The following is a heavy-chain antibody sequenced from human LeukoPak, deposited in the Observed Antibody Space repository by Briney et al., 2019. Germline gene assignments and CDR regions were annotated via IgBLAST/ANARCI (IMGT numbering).Heavy chain of an antibody. D-gene: IGHD3-10*01. CDR1: GGTFSSYA. V-gene: IGHV1-69*01. CDR3: ARKGRWDYYGSGSPPFYYYGMDV. CDR2: IIPIFGTA. Sequence: KVSCKASGGTFSSYAISWVRQAPGQGLEWMGGIIPIFGTANYAQKFQGRVTITADESTSTAYMELSSLRSEDTAVYYCARKGRWDYYGSGSPPFYYYGMDVWGQGTTVTVSS. J-gene: IGHJ6*02.